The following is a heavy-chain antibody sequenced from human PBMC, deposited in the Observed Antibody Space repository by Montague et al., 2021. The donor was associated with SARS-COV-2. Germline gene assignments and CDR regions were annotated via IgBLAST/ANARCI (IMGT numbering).Heavy chain of an antibody. J-gene: IGHJ6*02. D-gene: IGHD5-24*01. CDR1: GASITIGTYY. CDR3: VRDFPTIGSYGMDV. Sequence: TLSLTCAVSGASITIGTYYWSWIRQPAGKGLKWIGRIYTSGSTNYNPSLRGRVAISMDTSLNQFSPNLDSVTAADAGVYYCVRDFPTIGSYGMDVWGQGATVTVSS. CDR2: IYTSGST. V-gene: IGHV4-61*02.